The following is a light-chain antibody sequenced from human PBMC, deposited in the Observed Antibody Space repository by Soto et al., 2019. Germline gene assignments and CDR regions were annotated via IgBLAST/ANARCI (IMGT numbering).Light chain of an antibody. J-gene: IGLJ1*01. V-gene: IGLV1-47*01. CDR2: RNN. CDR3: AAWDDSLSAHYV. Sequence: QSVLTPPPSASGTPGQRVTISCSGSSSNIGSNYVYWYQQLPGTAPKLLIYRNNQRPSGVPDRFSGSKSGTSASLAISGLRSEDEADYYCAAWDDSLSAHYVFGTGTKLTVL. CDR1: SSNIGSNY.